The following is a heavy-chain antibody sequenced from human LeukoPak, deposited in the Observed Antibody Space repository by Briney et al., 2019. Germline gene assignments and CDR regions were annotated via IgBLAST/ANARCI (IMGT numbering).Heavy chain of an antibody. V-gene: IGHV1-2*06. D-gene: IGHD3-10*01. CDR3: ARAGMVRGVIITLFDY. Sequence: ASVKVSRKASGYTFTGYYMHWVRQAPGQGLEWMGRINPNSGGTNYAQKFQGRVTMTKDPSISTAYMELSRLRSDDTAVYYCARAGMVRGVIITLFDYWGQGTLVTVSS. J-gene: IGHJ4*02. CDR1: GYTFTGYY. CDR2: INPNSGGT.